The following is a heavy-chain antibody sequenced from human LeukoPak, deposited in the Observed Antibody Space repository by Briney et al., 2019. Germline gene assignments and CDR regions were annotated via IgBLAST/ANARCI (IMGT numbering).Heavy chain of an antibody. J-gene: IGHJ5*02. CDR2: ISYDGSNK. D-gene: IGHD6-13*01. Sequence: GRSLRLSCAASGFTFSSYGMHWVRQAPGKGLEWVAVISYDGSNKYYADSVKGRFTISRDNSKNTLYLQMNSLRAEDTAVYYCARDLGSWSWGQGTLVTVSS. CDR3: ARDLGSWS. V-gene: IGHV3-30*19. CDR1: GFTFSSYG.